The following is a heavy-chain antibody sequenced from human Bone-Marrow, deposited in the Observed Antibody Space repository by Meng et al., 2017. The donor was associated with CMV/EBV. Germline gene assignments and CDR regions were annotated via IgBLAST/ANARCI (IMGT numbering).Heavy chain of an antibody. V-gene: IGHV4-39*07. CDR2: IYYSGST. CDR3: ARGLGSEYYYYGMDV. Sequence: ESLKISCTVSGGSISSSSYYWGWIRQPPGRGLEWIGSIYYSGSTYYNPSLKSRVTISVDTSKNQFSLKLSSVTAADTAAYYCARGLGSEYYYYGMDVWGQGTTVTVSS. CDR1: GGSISSSSYY. J-gene: IGHJ6*02.